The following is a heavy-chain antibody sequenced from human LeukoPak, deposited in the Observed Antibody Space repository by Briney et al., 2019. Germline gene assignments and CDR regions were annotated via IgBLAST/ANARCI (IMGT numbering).Heavy chain of an antibody. CDR2: IYTSGST. D-gene: IGHD2-15*01. V-gene: IGHV4-4*07. CDR3: ARVAARGETYYFDH. CDR1: GGSISSYY. Sequence: PSETLSLTCTVSGGSISSYYWSWIRQPAGKGLEWIGRIYTSGSTYYNPSLKSRVTISVDTSKNQFSLKLSSVTAADTAVYYCARVAARGETYYFDHWGQGTLVTVSS. J-gene: IGHJ4*02.